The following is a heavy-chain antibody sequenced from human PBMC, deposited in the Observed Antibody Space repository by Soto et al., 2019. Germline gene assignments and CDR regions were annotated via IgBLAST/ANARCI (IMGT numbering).Heavy chain of an antibody. CDR2: IYYSGST. CDR1: GGSISSGGYY. J-gene: IGHJ4*02. Sequence: QVQLQESGPGLVKPSQTLSLTCTVSGGSISSGGYYWSWIRQHPGKGLEWIGYIYYSGSTYYNPSLKSRVTISVDTSKNQFSLKLSSVTAADTAVHYCARLYSSGYYPGDFDYWGQGTLVTVSS. V-gene: IGHV4-31*03. CDR3: ARLYSSGYYPGDFDY. D-gene: IGHD3-22*01.